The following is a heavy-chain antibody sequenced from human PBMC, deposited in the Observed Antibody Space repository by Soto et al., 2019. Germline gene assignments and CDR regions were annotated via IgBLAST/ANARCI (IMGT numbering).Heavy chain of an antibody. V-gene: IGHV4-59*08. CDR1: GASITRDH. CDR3: ATYTSGGGGRGY. J-gene: IGHJ4*02. CDR2: EYSGST. Sequence: QVQLQESGPGLVTPSETLSLTCTVSGASITRDHWNWIRQPPGKGLEWIGEYSGSTNYNPSLKSRVPISVHTSKNQSSLKLSSVTAADPAVYFCATYTSGGGGRGYWGQGTLVTVSS. D-gene: IGHD6-19*01.